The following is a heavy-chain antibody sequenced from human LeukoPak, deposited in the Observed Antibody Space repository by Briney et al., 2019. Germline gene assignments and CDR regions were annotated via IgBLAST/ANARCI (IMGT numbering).Heavy chain of an antibody. D-gene: IGHD4-17*01. Sequence: ASVKVSCKASGYTFTSYGITWVRQAPGQGLEWMGWISVHNGNRNYAQKLQGRVTMTTDTSTSTAYMELRSLRSDDTAVYYCARDQVFMVTTGNYFDYWGQGTLVTVSS. J-gene: IGHJ4*02. CDR2: ISVHNGNR. CDR3: ARDQVFMVTTGNYFDY. CDR1: GYTFTSYG. V-gene: IGHV1-18*01.